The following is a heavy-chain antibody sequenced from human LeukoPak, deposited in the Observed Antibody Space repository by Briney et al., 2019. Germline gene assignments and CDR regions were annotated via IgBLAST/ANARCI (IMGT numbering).Heavy chain of an antibody. CDR3: ARAPSPDYDILTGYYYFDY. V-gene: IGHV3-21*01. Sequence: TGGSLRLSCAASGFSFSLYSMNWVRQAPGKGLEWVSSISSSSSYIYHSDSVKGRFTISRDNAKNSLYLQMNSLRAEDTAVYYCARAPSPDYDILTGYYYFDYWGQGTLVTVSS. D-gene: IGHD3-9*01. CDR2: ISSSSSYI. J-gene: IGHJ4*02. CDR1: GFSFSLYS.